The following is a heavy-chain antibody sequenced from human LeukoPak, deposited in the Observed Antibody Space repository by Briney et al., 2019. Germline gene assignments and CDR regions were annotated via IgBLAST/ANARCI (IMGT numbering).Heavy chain of an antibody. CDR2: IIPIFGTA. D-gene: IGHD3-3*01. Sequence: SVKVSCKASGGTFSSYAISWVRQAPGQGLEWMGGIIPIFGTANYAQKFQGRVTITTDESTSTAYMELSSLRSEDTAVYYCARGPPRIFGVVIIPVHFDYWGQGTLVTVSS. J-gene: IGHJ4*02. CDR3: ARGPPRIFGVVIIPVHFDY. V-gene: IGHV1-69*05. CDR1: GGTFSSYA.